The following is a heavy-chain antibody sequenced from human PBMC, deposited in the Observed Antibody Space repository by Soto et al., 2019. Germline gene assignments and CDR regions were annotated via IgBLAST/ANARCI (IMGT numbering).Heavy chain of an antibody. CDR2: ISHDGSNK. CDR3: AKNTGYSYGFPFDY. V-gene: IGHV3-30*18. J-gene: IGHJ4*02. CDR1: GFTFSSYA. D-gene: IGHD5-18*01. Sequence: QVQLVESGGGVVQPGRSLRLSCAASGFTFSSYAMHWVRQAPGKGLAWVAIISHDGSNKYYADSVEGRFTISRDNSKNTLYLHMNSLRAEDTAVYYCAKNTGYSYGFPFDYGGQGTLVTVSS.